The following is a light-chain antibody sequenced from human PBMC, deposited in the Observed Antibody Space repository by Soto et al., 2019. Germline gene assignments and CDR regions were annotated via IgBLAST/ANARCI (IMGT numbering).Light chain of an antibody. CDR3: CSYAGSYTYV. J-gene: IGLJ1*01. Sequence: QSVLTQPPSASGTPGQSLTISCSGGVSNIRYNYVFWYQQFPGTAPKVLIFKDHQRPSGVPDRFSGSKSGNTASLTISGLQAEDEADYYCCSYAGSYTYVFGTGTKVTVL. V-gene: IGLV1-47*01. CDR1: VSNIRYNY. CDR2: KDH.